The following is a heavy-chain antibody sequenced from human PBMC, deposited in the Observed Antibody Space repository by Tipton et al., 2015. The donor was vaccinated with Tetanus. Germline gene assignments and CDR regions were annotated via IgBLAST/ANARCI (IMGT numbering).Heavy chain of an antibody. V-gene: IGHV1-18*04. CDR1: GYTFTNHA. Sequence: QSGPEVKKPGASVKVSCKASGYTFTNHAISWVRQAPGQGLEWVGWITVYNGHTDYAQNLQGRVTLTIESSTNTAYMELRSLRSDDTAVYYCARGMSFDPWGQGTLVTVSS. CDR3: ARGMSFDP. J-gene: IGHJ5*02. CDR2: ITVYNGHT.